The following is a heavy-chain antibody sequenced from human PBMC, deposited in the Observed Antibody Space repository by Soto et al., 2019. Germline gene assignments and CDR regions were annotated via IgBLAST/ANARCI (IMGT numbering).Heavy chain of an antibody. J-gene: IGHJ4*02. CDR2: ISYDGSNK. D-gene: IGHD3-16*01. CDR1: GFTFSSYA. V-gene: IGHV3-30-3*01. CDR3: AGGSVGDYVWGSYPFW. Sequence: QVQLVESGGGVVQPGRSLRLSCAASGFTFSSYAMHWVRQAPGKGLEWVAVISYDGSNKYYADSVKGRFTISRDNSKNTLYVQMNSLRGDDTAVYYCAGGSVGDYVWGSYPFWWGQGTLVTVSS.